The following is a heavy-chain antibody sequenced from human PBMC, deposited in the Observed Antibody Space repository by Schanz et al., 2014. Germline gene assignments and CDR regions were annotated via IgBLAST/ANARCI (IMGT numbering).Heavy chain of an antibody. CDR2: ISYDGRSK. CDR3: ASAEYTNYFDY. D-gene: IGHD5-18*01. V-gene: IGHV3-30*04. CDR1: GFKFSIYA. J-gene: IGHJ4*02. Sequence: QVQLVDSGGGVVQPGRSLRLSCAASGFKFSIYAMHWVRQAPGKGLGWVAVISYDGRSKDYADSVKGRFTISRDNSKNTVFLQMTSLRGEENAVDYGASAEYTNYFDYWGQGTLVTVSS.